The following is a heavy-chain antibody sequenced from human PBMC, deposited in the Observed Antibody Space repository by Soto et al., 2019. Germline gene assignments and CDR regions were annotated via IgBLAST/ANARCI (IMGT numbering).Heavy chain of an antibody. Sequence: PGGPLRISCSASGVTLSSYAMSWVRQAPGKGLEWVSAISGSGGSTYYADSVKGRFTISRDNSKNTLYLQMNSLRAEDPAVYYCATGRRDTPNWGQGTMVTV. CDR3: ATGRRDTPN. CDR1: GVTLSSYA. D-gene: IGHD2-15*01. CDR2: ISGSGGST. J-gene: IGHJ3*01. V-gene: IGHV3-23*01.